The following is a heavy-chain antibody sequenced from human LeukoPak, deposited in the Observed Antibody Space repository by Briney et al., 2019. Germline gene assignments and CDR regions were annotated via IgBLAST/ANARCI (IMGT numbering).Heavy chain of an antibody. V-gene: IGHV7-4-1*02. CDR2: INTNTGNP. CDR3: ARGSSRSSSPPPDY. J-gene: IGHJ4*02. D-gene: IGHD6-6*01. Sequence: ASVKVSCKASGYTFTSYDINWVRQAPGQGLEWMGWINTNTGNPTYAQGFTGRFVFSLDTSVSTAYLQISSLKAEDTAVYYCARGSSRSSSPPPDYWGQGTLVTVSS. CDR1: GYTFTSYD.